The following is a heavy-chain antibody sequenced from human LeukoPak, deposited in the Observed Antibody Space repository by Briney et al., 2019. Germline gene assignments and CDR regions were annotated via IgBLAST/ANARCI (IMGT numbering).Heavy chain of an antibody. CDR3: AREIGPSPNGWDAFDI. D-gene: IGHD6-19*01. CDR2: IGTGRDT. CDR1: GFIFSSYD. Sequence: GGSLRLSCAASGFIFSSYDMHWVRQTTGRGLEWVSAIGTGRDTYYLDSVRGRFTISRDDAKNSLYLQMNSLRAGDTAMYYCAREIGPSPNGWDAFDIWGQGTMVTVSS. V-gene: IGHV3-13*01. J-gene: IGHJ3*02.